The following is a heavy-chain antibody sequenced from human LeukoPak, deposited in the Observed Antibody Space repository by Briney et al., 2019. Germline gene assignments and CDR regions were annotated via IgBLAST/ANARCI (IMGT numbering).Heavy chain of an antibody. CDR3: ARSGTIVVNTPNWFDP. CDR1: GGTFSSYA. CDR2: IIPIFGTA. Sequence: SVKVSCKASGGTFSSYAISWVRQAPGQGLEWMGGIIPIFGTANYAQKFQGRVTITTDESTSTAYMELSSLRSEDTAVYYCARSGTIVVNTPNWFDPWGQGTLVNVSS. D-gene: IGHD3-22*01. J-gene: IGHJ5*02. V-gene: IGHV1-69*05.